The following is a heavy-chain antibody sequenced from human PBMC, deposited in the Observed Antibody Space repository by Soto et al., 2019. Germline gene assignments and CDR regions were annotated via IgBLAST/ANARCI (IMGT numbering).Heavy chain of an antibody. J-gene: IGHJ4*02. D-gene: IGHD3-16*02. Sequence: PSETLSLTCAVYGGSFSGYYWSWIRQPPGKGLEWIGRFNHSGSTNYNPSLKSRVTMSVDTSKSQFSLKLSSVTAADTAVYYCAIGQDYDFVWGSYRLDYFDYWGQGILVTVSS. CDR2: FNHSGST. CDR3: AIGQDYDFVWGSYRLDYFDY. V-gene: IGHV4-34*01. CDR1: GGSFSGYY.